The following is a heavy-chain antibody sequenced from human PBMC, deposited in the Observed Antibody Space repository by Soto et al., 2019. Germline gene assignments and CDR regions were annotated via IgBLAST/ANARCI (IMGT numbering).Heavy chain of an antibody. V-gene: IGHV1-18*01. CDR3: ARGRDGDY. Sequence: QVHLVQSGAEVKKPGASVKVSCQGSGYAFTTYVITWVRQAPGQGLEWMGWISAHNGNTNYAQKLQGRVTVTRDTSTSTAYMELRSLRYDGTAVYYCARGRDGDYWGQGALVTVSS. D-gene: IGHD6-6*01. CDR2: ISAHNGNT. J-gene: IGHJ4*02. CDR1: GYAFTTYV.